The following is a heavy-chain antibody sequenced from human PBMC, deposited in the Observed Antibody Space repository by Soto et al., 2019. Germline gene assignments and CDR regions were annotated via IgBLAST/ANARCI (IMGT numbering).Heavy chain of an antibody. CDR2: IYYSGST. CDR3: ARANWNLDYYCMDV. D-gene: IGHD1-1*01. CDR1: GGSISSGGYY. J-gene: IGHJ6*02. Sequence: QVQLQESGPGLVKPSQTLSLTCTVSGGSISSGGYYWSWIRQHPGKGLEWIGYIYYSGSTYYNPSLKSRVTISVDTSKNQFSRKLSSVTAADTAVYYCARANWNLDYYCMDVWGQGTTVTVSS. V-gene: IGHV4-31*03.